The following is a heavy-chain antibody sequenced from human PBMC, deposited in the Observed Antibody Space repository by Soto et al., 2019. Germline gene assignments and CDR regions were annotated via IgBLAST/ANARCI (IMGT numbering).Heavy chain of an antibody. CDR2: ITSSSSYI. CDR3: ARDIGSGMDV. D-gene: IGHD2-15*01. V-gene: IGHV3-21*01. Sequence: AGGSLRLSCAASGFTFSSYSMNWVRQAPGKGLEWVSSITSSSSYIYYADSVKGRFTISRDNAKNSLYLQMNSPRAEDTAVYYCARDIGSGMDVWGQGTTVTVSS. J-gene: IGHJ6*02. CDR1: GFTFSSYS.